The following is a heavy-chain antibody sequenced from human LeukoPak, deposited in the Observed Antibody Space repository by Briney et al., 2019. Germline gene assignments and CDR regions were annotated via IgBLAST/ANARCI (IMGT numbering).Heavy chain of an antibody. CDR3: ARASRYCSSTSCYTDAFDI. CDR2: INPNSGGT. CDR1: GYTFTGYY. J-gene: IGHJ3*02. D-gene: IGHD2-2*02. V-gene: IGHV1-2*02. Sequence: GASVKVSCKASGYTFTGYYMHWVRQAPGQGLEWMGWINPNSGGTNYAQKFQGRVTMTRDTSISTAYMELSRLRSDDTAVYYCARASRYCSSTSCYTDAFDIWGQGTMVTVSS.